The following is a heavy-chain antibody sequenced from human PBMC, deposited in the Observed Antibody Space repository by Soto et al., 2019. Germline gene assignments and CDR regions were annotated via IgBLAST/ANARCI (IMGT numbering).Heavy chain of an antibody. J-gene: IGHJ3*02. CDR1: GYSFTSYW. CDR2: IYPGDSSS. Sequence: GESLKISCKGSGYSFTSYWIAWVRQMPGQGLEWMGVIYPGDSSSRYSPSFQGQVTFSADKSISTAYLHWSSLKASDTALYYCATCNYYGSGLEAFDIWGQGTMVTVSS. CDR3: ATCNYYGSGLEAFDI. V-gene: IGHV5-51*01. D-gene: IGHD3-10*01.